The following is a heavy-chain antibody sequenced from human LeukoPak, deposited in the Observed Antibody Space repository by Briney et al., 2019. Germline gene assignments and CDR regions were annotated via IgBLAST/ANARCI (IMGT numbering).Heavy chain of an antibody. V-gene: IGHV3-23*01. J-gene: IGHJ5*02. CDR1: GFMFSDYS. CDR3: TKWEPRFDP. D-gene: IGHD1-14*01. CDR2: ISGSADST. Sequence: GGSLRLSCAASGFMFSDYSMNWVRQAPGEGLEWVSTISGSADSTYYADSVKGRFTISRDNSKNTLYLQMNSLRAEDTAVYYCTKWEPRFDPWGQGTLVTVSS.